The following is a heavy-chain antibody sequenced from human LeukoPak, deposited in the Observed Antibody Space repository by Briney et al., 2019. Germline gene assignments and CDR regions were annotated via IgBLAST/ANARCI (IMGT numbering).Heavy chain of an antibody. CDR3: ARRYNWNYGMDV. Sequence: ASVKVSSKASGYTFTGYYMHWVRQAPGQGLEWMGWINPNSGGTNYAQKFQGRVTMTRDTSISTAYMELSRLRSDDTAVYYCARRYNWNYGMDVWGQGTTVTVSS. CDR1: GYTFTGYY. D-gene: IGHD1-20*01. V-gene: IGHV1-2*02. CDR2: INPNSGGT. J-gene: IGHJ6*02.